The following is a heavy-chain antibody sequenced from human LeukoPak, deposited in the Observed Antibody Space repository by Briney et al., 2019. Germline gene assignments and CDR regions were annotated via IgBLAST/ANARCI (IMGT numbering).Heavy chain of an antibody. CDR2: IYSGGST. D-gene: IGHD4-17*01. V-gene: IGHV3-53*01. CDR3: ARRTVTRGRGNWFDP. Sequence: PGGSLRLSCAASGVTLSSYAMSWARQAPGKGLEWVSVIYSGGSTYYADSVKGRFTISRDNSKNTLYLQMNSLRAEDTAVYYCARRTVTRGRGNWFDPWGQGTLVTVSS. J-gene: IGHJ5*02. CDR1: GVTLSSYA.